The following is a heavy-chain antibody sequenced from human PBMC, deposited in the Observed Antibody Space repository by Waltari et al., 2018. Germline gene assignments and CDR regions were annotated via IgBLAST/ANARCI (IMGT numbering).Heavy chain of an antibody. CDR3: ARAGSGLVRDYYYGMDV. CDR2: IYYSGST. D-gene: IGHD6-19*01. J-gene: IGHJ6*02. V-gene: IGHV4-59*01. Sequence: QVQLQESGPGLVKPSETLSLTCTVSGGSIRSYYWSWIRQPPGKGLEWIGYIYYSGSTNYNPSLKSRVTISVDTSKNQFSLKLSSVTAADTAVYYCARAGSGLVRDYYYGMDVWGQGTTVTVSS. CDR1: GGSIRSYY.